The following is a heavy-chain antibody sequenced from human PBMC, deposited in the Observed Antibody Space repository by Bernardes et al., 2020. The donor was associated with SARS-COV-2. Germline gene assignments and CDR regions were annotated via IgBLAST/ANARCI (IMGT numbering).Heavy chain of an antibody. CDR2: ISSSGSTI. D-gene: IGHD2-21*02. CDR3: ARGDRVVTAPYDAFDI. Sequence: GGSLRLSCAASGFTFSSYEMNWVRQAPGKGLEWVSYISSSGSTIYYADSVKGRFTISRDNAKNSLYLQMNSLRAEDTAVYYCARGDRVVTAPYDAFDIWGQGTMVTVSS. CDR1: GFTFSSYE. V-gene: IGHV3-48*03. J-gene: IGHJ3*02.